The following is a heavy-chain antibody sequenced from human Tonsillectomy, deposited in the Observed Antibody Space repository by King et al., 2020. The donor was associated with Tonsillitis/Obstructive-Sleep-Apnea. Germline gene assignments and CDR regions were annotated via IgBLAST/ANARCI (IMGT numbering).Heavy chain of an antibody. Sequence: QLVQSGAEVKKPGASVKVSCKVSGYTLTELSMHWVRQAPGKGLEWMGGFDPEDGETIYAQKFQGRVTMTEDTSTDTAYMELSSLRSEDTAVYYCATAPHDYGDYVPFDYWAREPWSPSPQ. CDR3: ATAPHDYGDYVPFDY. CDR1: GYTLTELS. J-gene: IGHJ4*02. CDR2: FDPEDGET. V-gene: IGHV1-24*01. D-gene: IGHD4-17*01.